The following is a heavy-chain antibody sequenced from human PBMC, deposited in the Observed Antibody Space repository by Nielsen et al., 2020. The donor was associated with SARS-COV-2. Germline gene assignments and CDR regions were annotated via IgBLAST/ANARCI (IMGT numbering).Heavy chain of an antibody. D-gene: IGHD5-24*01. V-gene: IGHV3-7*03. CDR2: IKQDGSEK. Sequence: GESLKISCAASGFTFSSYWMTWVRQAPGKGLEWVANIKQDGSEKYFVDSVKGRFTISRDNSKNTLYLQMNSLRAEDTAVYYCARALEMATLGFDYWGQGTLVTVSS. CDR1: GFTFSSYW. J-gene: IGHJ4*02. CDR3: ARALEMATLGFDY.